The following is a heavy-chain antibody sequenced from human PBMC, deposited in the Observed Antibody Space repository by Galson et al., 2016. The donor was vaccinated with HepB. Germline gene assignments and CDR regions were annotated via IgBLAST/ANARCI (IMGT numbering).Heavy chain of an antibody. Sequence: ETLSLTCTVSGASISSSSYFWGWIRQTPGKGLDWIGSIYYSGTTYYNPSLKSRALISVDTSKHQFSLKLTSVTAADTAVYYGVRSALWSGYVDYWGQGTLVTVSS. CDR1: GASISSSSYF. V-gene: IGHV4-39*01. J-gene: IGHJ4*02. D-gene: IGHD3-3*01. CDR2: IYYSGTT. CDR3: VRSALWSGYVDY.